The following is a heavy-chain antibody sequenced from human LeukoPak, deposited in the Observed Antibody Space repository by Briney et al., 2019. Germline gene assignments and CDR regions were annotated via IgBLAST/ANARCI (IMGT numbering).Heavy chain of an antibody. J-gene: IGHJ5*02. V-gene: IGHV4-34*01. CDR3: ARLSWINYYDSSGYYVPNWFDP. Sequence: PSETLSLTCAVYGGSFSGYYWSWIRQPPGKGLEWIGEINHSGSTNYNPSLKSRVTISVDTSKNQFSLKLSSVTAADTAVYYCARLSWINYYDSSGYYVPNWFDPWGQGTLVTVSS. CDR2: INHSGST. D-gene: IGHD3-22*01. CDR1: GGSFSGYY.